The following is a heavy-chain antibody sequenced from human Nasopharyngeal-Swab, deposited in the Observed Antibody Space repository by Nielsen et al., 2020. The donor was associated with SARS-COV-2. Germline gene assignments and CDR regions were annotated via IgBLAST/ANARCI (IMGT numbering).Heavy chain of an antibody. J-gene: IGHJ4*02. CDR2: ISSSGITI. V-gene: IGHV3-11*01. CDR3: ARGLEDLGGDY. D-gene: IGHD3-10*01. Sequence: GESLKISCAASGFTLSDYYMAWIRQAPGKGLEWLSYISSSGITIYYADSVKGRFNISRDNAKNSLFLQMNSLRAEDTAVYFCARGLEDLGGDYWGQGTLVTVSS. CDR1: GFTLSDYY.